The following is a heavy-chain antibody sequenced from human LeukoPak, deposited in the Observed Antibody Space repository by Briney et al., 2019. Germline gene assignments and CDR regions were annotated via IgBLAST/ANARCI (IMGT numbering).Heavy chain of an antibody. CDR1: GFIFSSYV. D-gene: IGHD6-19*01. J-gene: IGHJ4*02. CDR2: ISGSGGST. CDR3: AKDRGAAVAGTPDY. Sequence: PGGSLRLSCAASGFIFSSYVMSWVRQAPGKGLEWVSAISGSGGSTYYADSVKGRFTISRDNSKNTLYLQMNSLRAEDTAVYYCAKDRGAAVAGTPDYWGQGTLVTVSS. V-gene: IGHV3-23*01.